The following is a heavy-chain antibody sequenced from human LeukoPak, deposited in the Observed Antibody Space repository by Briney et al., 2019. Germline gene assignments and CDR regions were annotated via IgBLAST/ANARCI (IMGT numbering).Heavy chain of an antibody. D-gene: IGHD3-22*01. Sequence: SETLSLTCTVSGGSTSSSSYYWGWIRQPPGKGLEWIGNIYYTGRTYYNPSLKSRVTISVDTSKNQFSLKLSSVSAADTAVYYCARLYYYDSSGPPLWGQGTLVTVPS. V-gene: IGHV4-39*01. CDR1: GGSTSSSSYY. J-gene: IGHJ4*02. CDR3: ARLYYYDSSGPPL. CDR2: IYYTGRT.